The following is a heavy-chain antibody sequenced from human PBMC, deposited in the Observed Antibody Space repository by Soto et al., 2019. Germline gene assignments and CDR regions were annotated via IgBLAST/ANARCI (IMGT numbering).Heavy chain of an antibody. CDR3: ARMTTVTHDDNWFDP. V-gene: IGHV2-5*01. Sequence: QITLKESGPTLVKPTQTLTLTCNFSGFSLSTSGVGVGWIRQPPGKALEWLALIYWNDDKRYSPSLKSRLTITHDTSKNQVVLTMTNMDPVDTATYYCARMTTVTHDDNWFDPWGQGTLVTVSS. CDR1: GFSLSTSGVG. CDR2: IYWNDDK. J-gene: IGHJ5*02. D-gene: IGHD4-17*01.